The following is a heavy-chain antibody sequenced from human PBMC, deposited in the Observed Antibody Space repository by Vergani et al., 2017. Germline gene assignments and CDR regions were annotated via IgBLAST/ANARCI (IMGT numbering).Heavy chain of an antibody. Sequence: QVQLVQSGAEVKKPGASVKVSCKASGYTFTSYYMHWVRQAPGQGLEWMGIINPSGGSTSYAQKFQGRVTMTRDTSTSTVYMELSSLRSEDTAVYYCTRGRVQSWRLSYYYYMGVWGKGTTVTVSS. J-gene: IGHJ6*03. CDR3: TRGRVQSWRLSYYYYMGV. D-gene: IGHD1-1*01. CDR1: GYTFTSYY. CDR2: INPSGGST. V-gene: IGHV1-46*03.